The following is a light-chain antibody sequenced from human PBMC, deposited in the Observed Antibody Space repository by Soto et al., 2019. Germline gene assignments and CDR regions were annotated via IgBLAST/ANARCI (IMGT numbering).Light chain of an antibody. CDR1: SSNVGSYKL. CDR2: EVN. Sequence: QSVLTQPASVSGSPGQSITISCTGTSSNVGSYKLVSWYQQHPGKAPKLMIFEVNKRPSGVSNRFSGSKSGNTASLTISGLKVEDEADYYCCSSGGSPKYVFGTGTKLTV. CDR3: CSSGGSPKYV. J-gene: IGLJ1*01. V-gene: IGLV2-23*02.